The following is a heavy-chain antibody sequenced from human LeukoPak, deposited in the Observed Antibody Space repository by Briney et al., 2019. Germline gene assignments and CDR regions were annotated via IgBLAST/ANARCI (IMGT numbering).Heavy chain of an antibody. CDR3: ARGYRPDIVVVPAARSASYFDY. V-gene: IGHV4-39*07. Sequence: SETLSLTCTVSGGSVSSGSYYWSWIRQPPGKGLEWIGEINHSGSTNYNPSLKSRVTISVDTSKNQFSLKLSSVTAADTAVYYCARGYRPDIVVVPAARSASYFDYWGQGTLVTVSS. D-gene: IGHD2-2*01. J-gene: IGHJ4*02. CDR1: GGSVSSGSYY. CDR2: INHSGST.